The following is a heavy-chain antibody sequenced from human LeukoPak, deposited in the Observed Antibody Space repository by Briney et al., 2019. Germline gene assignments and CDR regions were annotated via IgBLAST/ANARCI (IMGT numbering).Heavy chain of an antibody. J-gene: IGHJ2*01. D-gene: IGHD2-15*01. Sequence: SETLSLTCTVSGGSISSYYWGWIRQPPGKGLEWIGNIFYSGSTYYSPSVKSRVTISLDTSRNQFSLKLSSVTAADTAVYYCAGLGYCSGGSCYGYWYFDLWGRGTLVTVSS. CDR3: AGLGYCSGGSCYGYWYFDL. V-gene: IGHV4-59*01. CDR1: GGSISSYY. CDR2: IFYSGST.